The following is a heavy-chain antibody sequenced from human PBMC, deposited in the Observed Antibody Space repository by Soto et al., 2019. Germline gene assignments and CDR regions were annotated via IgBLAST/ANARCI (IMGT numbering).Heavy chain of an antibody. V-gene: IGHV3-21*01. J-gene: IGHJ6*02. CDR1: GFTFSSYS. Sequence: PGGSLRLSCAASGFTFSSYSMNWVRQAPGKGLEWVSSISSSSSYIYYADSVKGRFTISRDSAKNSLYLQINSLRAEDTAVYFCARDCSGGSCYPGMDVWGQGTTVTVSS. CDR3: ARDCSGGSCYPGMDV. CDR2: ISSSSSYI. D-gene: IGHD2-15*01.